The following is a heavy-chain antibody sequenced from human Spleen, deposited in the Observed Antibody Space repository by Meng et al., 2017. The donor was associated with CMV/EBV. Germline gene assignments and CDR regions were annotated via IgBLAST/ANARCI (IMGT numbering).Heavy chain of an antibody. Sequence: QVQLQQWGEGLLKPSETLSLTCAVYGESFSGYYWSWIRQPPGKGLQWIGEINHSGSTNYNPSLKSRVTISVDTSKNQFSLKLSSVTAADTAVYYCARDSPWADYWGQGTLVTVSS. CDR2: INHSGST. CDR3: ARDSPWADY. V-gene: IGHV4-34*02. J-gene: IGHJ4*02. D-gene: IGHD2-21*01. CDR1: GESFSGYY.